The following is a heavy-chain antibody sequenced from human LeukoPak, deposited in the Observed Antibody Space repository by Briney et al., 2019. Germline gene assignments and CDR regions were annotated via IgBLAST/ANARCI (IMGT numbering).Heavy chain of an antibody. V-gene: IGHV4-39*01. CDR3: ARHVRYYDSSGFAFDY. CDR2: IYYSGST. D-gene: IGHD3-22*01. CDR1: GDSVSSSSYY. J-gene: IGHJ4*02. Sequence: SETLSLTCTVSGDSVSSSSYYWGWIRQPPGKGLEWIGSIYYSGSTYYNPSLKSRVTISVDTSKNQFSLKLSSVTAADTAVYYCARHVRYYDSSGFAFDYWGQGTLVTVSP.